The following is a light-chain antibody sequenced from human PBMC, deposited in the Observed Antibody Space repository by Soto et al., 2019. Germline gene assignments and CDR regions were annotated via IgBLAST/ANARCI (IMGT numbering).Light chain of an antibody. CDR2: AAS. Sequence: DILLTQSPSSLSASVGDRVTITCRASESISFYLNWYQQKPGKPPKLLICAASNLFSGVPSRFSASGHGTDFTLNISSLQREDFATYYCQQNYSTFGQGTKVEMK. V-gene: IGKV1-39*01. CDR1: ESISFY. J-gene: IGKJ1*01. CDR3: QQNYST.